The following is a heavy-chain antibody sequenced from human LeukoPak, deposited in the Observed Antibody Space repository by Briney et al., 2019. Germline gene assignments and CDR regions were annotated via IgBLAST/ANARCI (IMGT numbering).Heavy chain of an antibody. Sequence: ASVKVSCKASGYTFTGYYMHWVRQAPGQGLEWMGRINPNSGGTNYAQKFQGRVTMTRDTSISTAYMELSRLRSDDTAAYYCARVRFDDYVWGARGADYWGQGTLVTVSS. J-gene: IGHJ4*02. D-gene: IGHD3-16*01. CDR2: INPNSGGT. V-gene: IGHV1-2*06. CDR1: GYTFTGYY. CDR3: ARVRFDDYVWGARGADY.